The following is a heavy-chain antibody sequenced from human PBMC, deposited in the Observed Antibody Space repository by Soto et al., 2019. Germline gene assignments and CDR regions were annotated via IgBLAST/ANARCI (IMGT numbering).Heavy chain of an antibody. CDR2: IYYSGST. CDR3: AGFSEVAATEINWFDP. D-gene: IGHD2-15*01. J-gene: IGHJ5*02. V-gene: IGHV4-30-4*01. CDR1: GASINSGDYY. Sequence: PSETLSLTCTVSGASINSGDYYGSWIRQPPGKGLEWIGYIYYSGSTYYNPSLKSRVTISVDTSKNQFSLKLSSVTAADTAVYYCAGFSEVAATEINWFDPWGQGTLVTVSS.